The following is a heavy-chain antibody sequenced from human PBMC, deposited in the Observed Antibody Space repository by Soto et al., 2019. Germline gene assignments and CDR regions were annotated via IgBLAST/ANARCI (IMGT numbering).Heavy chain of an antibody. CDR3: ARVPHLYYYYGMDV. Sequence: SETLSLTCTVSGGSISSGGYYWSWIRQHPGKGLEWIGYIYYSGSTYYNPSLKSRVTISVDTSKNQFSLKLSSVTAADTAVYYCARVPHLYYYYGMDVWGQGTTVTVSS. CDR2: IYYSGST. J-gene: IGHJ6*02. D-gene: IGHD1-1*01. V-gene: IGHV4-31*03. CDR1: GGSISSGGYY.